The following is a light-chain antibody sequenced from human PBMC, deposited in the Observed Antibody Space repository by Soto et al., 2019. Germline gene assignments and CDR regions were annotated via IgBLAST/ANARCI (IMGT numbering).Light chain of an antibody. Sequence: IVLTQSPATLSVSPGERVTLSCRASQSVDINLAWYQQKPGQAPRLLIYGASTRATDMSGTFSGRGSGTEFTLTISNLRPDDFATYYCQQYNSYSPLTFGGGTKVDIK. CDR3: QQYNSYSPLT. CDR2: GAS. J-gene: IGKJ4*01. CDR1: QSVDIN. V-gene: IGKV3-15*01.